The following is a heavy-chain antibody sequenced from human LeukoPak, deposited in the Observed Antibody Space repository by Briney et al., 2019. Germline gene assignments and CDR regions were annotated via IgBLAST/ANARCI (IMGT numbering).Heavy chain of an antibody. J-gene: IGHJ4*02. CDR2: ISSSGSTI. CDR3: ARDSAGGSLALDY. V-gene: IGHV3-11*04. Sequence: GGSLRLSCAASGFTFSDYYMSWIRRAPGKGLEWVSYISSSGSTIYYADSVKGRFTISRDNAKNSLYLQMNSLGAEDTAVYYCARDSAGGSLALDYWGQGTLVTVSS. D-gene: IGHD1-26*01. CDR1: GFTFSDYY.